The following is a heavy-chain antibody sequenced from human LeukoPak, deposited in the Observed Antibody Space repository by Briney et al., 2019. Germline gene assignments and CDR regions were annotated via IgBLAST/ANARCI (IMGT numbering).Heavy chain of an antibody. J-gene: IGHJ4*02. CDR1: GGSISSYY. CDR2: IYYSGST. Sequence: SETLSLTCTVSGGSISSYYWSWIRQPPGKGLEWIGYIYYSGSTNYNPSLKSRVTISVDTSKNQFSLKLSSVTAADTAVYYCARVAGYGVQLWFFDYSGQGTLVTVSS. D-gene: IGHD5-18*01. V-gene: IGHV4-59*01. CDR3: ARVAGYGVQLWFFDY.